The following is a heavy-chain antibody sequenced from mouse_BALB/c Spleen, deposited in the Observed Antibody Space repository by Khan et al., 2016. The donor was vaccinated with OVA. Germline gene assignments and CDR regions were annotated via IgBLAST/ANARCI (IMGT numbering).Heavy chain of an antibody. D-gene: IGHD1-2*01. CDR3: ARVSLLRPHFDY. CDR2: INPSNGRS. Sequence: QVQLQQPGAELVKPGASVKLSCKASGYTFTSYWMHWVKQRPGQGLEWIGEINPSNGRSNYNEKFKSKATLTVDKSSSTAYMQLSSLTSEDSAVXYCARVSLLRPHFDYWGQGTTLTVSS. J-gene: IGHJ2*01. V-gene: IGHV1S81*02. CDR1: GYTFTSYW.